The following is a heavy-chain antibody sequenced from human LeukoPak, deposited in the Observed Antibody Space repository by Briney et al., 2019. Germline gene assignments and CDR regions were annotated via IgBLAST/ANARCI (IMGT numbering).Heavy chain of an antibody. J-gene: IGHJ4*02. CDR3: AKGRGDYELSY. D-gene: IGHD4-17*01. Sequence: GGSLRLSCAASGFTFSSYWMHWVRPAPGKGLVWVSRINSDGSSTSYADSVKGRFTISRDNAKNTLYLQMNSLRAEDTAVYYCAKGRGDYELSYWGQGTLVSVSS. CDR1: GFTFSSYW. CDR2: INSDGSST. V-gene: IGHV3-74*01.